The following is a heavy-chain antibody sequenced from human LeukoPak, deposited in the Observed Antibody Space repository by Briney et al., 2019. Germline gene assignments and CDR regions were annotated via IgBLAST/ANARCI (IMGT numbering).Heavy chain of an antibody. V-gene: IGHV4-59*01. CDR3: ARDGKISPYSGMDV. Sequence: SETLSLTCTVSGDSISYYYWSWIRQPPGKGLEWIGYIYYSGSTDYNPSLKSRVSISVDTSKNQFSLKLNSMTPADTAVYYCARDGKISPYSGMDVWGQGTTVTVSS. CDR1: GDSISYYY. J-gene: IGHJ6*02. D-gene: IGHD1-26*01. CDR2: IYYSGST.